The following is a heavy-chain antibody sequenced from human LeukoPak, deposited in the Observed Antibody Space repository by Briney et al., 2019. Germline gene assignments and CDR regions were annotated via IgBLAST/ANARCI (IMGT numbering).Heavy chain of an antibody. CDR3: ARPTRYSGSYSTPDFDY. V-gene: IGHV3-30*04. Sequence: GGSLRLSCAASGFTFSSYAMHWVRQAPGKGLEWVAVISYDGSNKYYADSVKGRFTISRDNSKNTLYLQMNSLRAEDTAVYYCARPTRYSGSYSTPDFDYWGQGTLVTVSS. CDR2: ISYDGSNK. CDR1: GFTFSSYA. J-gene: IGHJ4*02. D-gene: IGHD1-26*01.